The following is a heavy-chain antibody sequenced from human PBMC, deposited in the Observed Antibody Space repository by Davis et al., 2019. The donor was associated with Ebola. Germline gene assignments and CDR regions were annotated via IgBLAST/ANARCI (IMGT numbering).Heavy chain of an antibody. V-gene: IGHV4-61*09. J-gene: IGHJ4*02. CDR1: GASINSEFFS. CDR3: ARDRQDSRAYGF. Sequence: SETLSLTRNVSGASINSEFFSWSWVRQPAGKGLEWIGHIYTNGITKYNPSLESRVTISLDPSQNQFSLRLKSVTAADTAMYFCARDRQDSRAYGFWGQGTLVTVSS. D-gene: IGHD3-22*01. CDR2: IYTNGIT.